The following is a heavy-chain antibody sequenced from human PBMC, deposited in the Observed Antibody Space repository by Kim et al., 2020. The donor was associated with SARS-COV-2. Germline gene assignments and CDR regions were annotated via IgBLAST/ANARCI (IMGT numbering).Heavy chain of an antibody. CDR3: ALTIVGATESFDY. V-gene: IGHV3-11*01. Sequence: GGSLRLSCAASGFTFSDYYMSWIRQAPGKGLEWVSYISSSGSTIYYADSVKGRFTISRDNAKNSLYLQMNSLRAEDTAVYYCALTIVGATESFDYWGQGTLVTVSS. D-gene: IGHD1-26*01. CDR2: ISSSGSTI. CDR1: GFTFSDYY. J-gene: IGHJ4*02.